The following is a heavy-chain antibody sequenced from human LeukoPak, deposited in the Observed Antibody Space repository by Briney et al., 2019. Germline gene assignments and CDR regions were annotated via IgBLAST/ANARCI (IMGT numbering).Heavy chain of an antibody. CDR3: ARDGGAGLDY. D-gene: IGHD2-15*01. V-gene: IGHV3-33*01. Sequence: GGSLRLSCAASGYTFSNYGMHWVRQAPVKGLEWVSVIWYDESKKYYGESVKGRFTLSRDTSKNTLYLQMNSLRVEDTAVYFCARDGGAGLDYWGQGSLVTVSS. CDR1: GYTFSNYG. J-gene: IGHJ4*02. CDR2: IWYDESKK.